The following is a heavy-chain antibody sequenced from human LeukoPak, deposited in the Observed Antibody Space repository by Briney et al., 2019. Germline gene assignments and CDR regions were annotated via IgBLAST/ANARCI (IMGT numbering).Heavy chain of an antibody. D-gene: IGHD3-10*01. V-gene: IGHV4-59*08. CDR3: ARLAYGSGSYTWYYFDY. J-gene: IGHJ4*02. Sequence: SETLSLTCTVSGGSISSYYWSWIRQPPGKGLEWIGYIYYSGSTNYNPSLKSRVTISVDTSKNQFSLKLSSVTAADTAVYCCARLAYGSGSYTWYYFDYWGQGTLVTVSS. CDR2: IYYSGST. CDR1: GGSISSYY.